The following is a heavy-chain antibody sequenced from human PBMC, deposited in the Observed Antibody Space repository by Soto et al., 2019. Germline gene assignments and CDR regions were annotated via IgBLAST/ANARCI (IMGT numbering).Heavy chain of an antibody. V-gene: IGHV3-23*01. J-gene: IGHJ3*02. CDR1: GFTFSSYA. D-gene: IGHD6-19*01. CDR3: AKTATGWFSVFDS. Sequence: EVQLLESGGGLVQPGGSLRLSCAASGFTFSSYAMSWVRQAPGKGLEWVSAISGSGGTTYYADSVKGRFTFSRDNYKNTLYLQMNRMRAEDTAVYYCAKTATGWFSVFDSWGQGTMVTVSS. CDR2: ISGSGGTT.